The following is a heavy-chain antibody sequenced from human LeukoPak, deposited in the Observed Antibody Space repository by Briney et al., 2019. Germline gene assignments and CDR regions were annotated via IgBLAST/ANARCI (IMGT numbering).Heavy chain of an antibody. J-gene: IGHJ4*02. D-gene: IGHD2/OR15-2a*01. CDR1: GGSINSFY. Sequence: SETLSLTCTVSGGSINSFYWTWIRQPAGKGLEWIGRIHSSGSTNFNPSLKSRVTMSVDTSKNQFSLKLSSVTAVDTAVYYCARDLNYFAGDYFDYWGQGTQVTVSS. CDR2: IHSSGST. V-gene: IGHV4-4*07. CDR3: ARDLNYFAGDYFDY.